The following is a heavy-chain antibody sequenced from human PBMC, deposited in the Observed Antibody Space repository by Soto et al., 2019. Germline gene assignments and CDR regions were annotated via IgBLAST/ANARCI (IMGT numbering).Heavy chain of an antibody. Sequence: SETLSLTCTVSGGSISTYYWTWIRQSPGKGPEWIGYVYHSGTTNYSPSLESRVIMSLDTSKNQFSLKLSAVTTADTAVYYCARDPWFDPWGQGTQVTVSS. CDR3: ARDPWFDP. J-gene: IGHJ5*02. CDR1: GGSISTYY. V-gene: IGHV4-59*01. CDR2: VYHSGTT.